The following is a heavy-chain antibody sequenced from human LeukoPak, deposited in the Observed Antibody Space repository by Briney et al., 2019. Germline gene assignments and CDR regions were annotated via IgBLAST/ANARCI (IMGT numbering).Heavy chain of an antibody. J-gene: IGHJ4*02. CDR3: AKDHLYYFDY. CDR2: IRYDGSNK. CDR1: GFNFSSYG. V-gene: IGHV3-30*02. Sequence: PGGSLRLSCAASGFNFSSYGMHWVRQAPGKGLEWVAFIRYDGSNKYYADSVKGRFTISRDNSKNTLYLQMNSLRAEDTAVYYCAKDHLYYFDYWGQGTLVTVSS.